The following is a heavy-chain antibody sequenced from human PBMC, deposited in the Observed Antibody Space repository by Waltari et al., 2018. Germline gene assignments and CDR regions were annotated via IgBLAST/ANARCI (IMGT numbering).Heavy chain of an antibody. D-gene: IGHD4-17*01. CDR3: ARGHDYYFDY. V-gene: IGHV4-31*01. CDR2: LSHSGTA. Sequence: QVHLQESGPGLVKPSQTLSLNCTVSGDSLNSANYYWSWIRQRPEKGLEWIGYLSHSGTAYYNPSLKDLVTMAIDPAKNQFSLRLSSVTAADTAVYFCARGHDYYFDYWGQGILVAVSS. J-gene: IGHJ4*02. CDR1: GDSLNSANYY.